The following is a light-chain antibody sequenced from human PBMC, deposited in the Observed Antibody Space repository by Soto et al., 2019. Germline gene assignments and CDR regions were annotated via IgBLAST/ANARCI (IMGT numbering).Light chain of an antibody. CDR2: DVT. Sequence: QSALTQPASVSGSPGQSITISCTGTTSDIGAYNYVSWYQNHPGKAPKLLIYDVTDRPSGVSDRFSGSKSGNTASLTISGLQAEDEADYFCSSYTTINTVVLFGGGTKLTVL. J-gene: IGLJ2*01. V-gene: IGLV2-14*03. CDR1: TSDIGAYNY. CDR3: SSYTTINTVVL.